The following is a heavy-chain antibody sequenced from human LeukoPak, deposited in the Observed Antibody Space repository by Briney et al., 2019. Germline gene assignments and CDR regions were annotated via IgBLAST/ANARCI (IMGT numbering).Heavy chain of an antibody. J-gene: IGHJ6*02. CDR2: IIPIFGTA. V-gene: IGHV1-69*13. D-gene: IGHD3-3*01. CDR1: GYTFTDYY. CDR3: ARVGLRFLEGGYHGMDV. Sequence: SVKVSCKASGYTFTDYYIHWVRQAPGQVLEWMGGIIPIFGTANYAQKFQGRVTITADESTSTAYMELSSLRSEDTAVYYCARVGLRFLEGGYHGMDVWGQGTTVTVSS.